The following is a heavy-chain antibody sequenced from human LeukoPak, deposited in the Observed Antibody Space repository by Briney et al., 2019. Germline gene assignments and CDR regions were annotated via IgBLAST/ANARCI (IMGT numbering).Heavy chain of an antibody. CDR2: ISGSGGST. Sequence: GGSLRLSCAASGFTFSDYYMSWIRQAPGKGLEWVSAISGSGGSTYYADSVKGRFTISRANSKNTLYLQMNSLRAEDTAVYYCAKADDYRPTDPFDYWGQGTLVTVSS. CDR1: GFTFSDYY. V-gene: IGHV3-23*01. J-gene: IGHJ4*02. CDR3: AKADDYRPTDPFDY. D-gene: IGHD4-11*01.